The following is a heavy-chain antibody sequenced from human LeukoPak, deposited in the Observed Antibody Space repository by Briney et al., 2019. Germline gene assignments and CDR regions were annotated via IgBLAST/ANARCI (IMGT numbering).Heavy chain of an antibody. Sequence: SETLSLTCTVSGYSISSGYYWGWIRQPPGKGLGWIGSIYHSGSTYYNPSLKSRVTISVDTSKNQFSLKLSSVTAADTAVYYCARGDYGDYRDWFDPWGQGTLVTVSS. V-gene: IGHV4-38-2*02. CDR2: IYHSGST. CDR1: GYSISSGYY. J-gene: IGHJ5*02. D-gene: IGHD4-17*01. CDR3: ARGDYGDYRDWFDP.